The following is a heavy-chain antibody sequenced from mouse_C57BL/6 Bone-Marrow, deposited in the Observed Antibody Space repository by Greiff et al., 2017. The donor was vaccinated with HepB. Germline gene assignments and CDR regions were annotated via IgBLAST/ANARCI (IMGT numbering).Heavy chain of an antibody. J-gene: IGHJ2*01. Sequence: QVQLKQPGAELVKPGASVKMSCKASGYTFTSYWITWVKQRPGQGLEWIGDIYPGSGSTNYNEKFKSKATLTVDTSSSTAYMQLSSLTSEDSAVYYCAGTTVVPYYFDYWGQGTTLTVSS. CDR1: GYTFTSYW. CDR2: IYPGSGST. CDR3: AGTTVVPYYFDY. D-gene: IGHD1-1*01. V-gene: IGHV1-55*01.